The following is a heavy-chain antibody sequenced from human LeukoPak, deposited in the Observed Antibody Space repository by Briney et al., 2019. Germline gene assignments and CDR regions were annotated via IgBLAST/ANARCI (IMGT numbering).Heavy chain of an antibody. D-gene: IGHD3-9*01. CDR1: GFTFSSYA. J-gene: IGHJ4*02. CDR3: ASPLDILTGYYMGDDY. Sequence: PGGSLSLSCAASGFTFSSYAMSWVRQAPGKGLEWVSAISGSGGSTYYADSVKGRFTISRDNSKNTLYLQMNSLRAEDTAVYYCASPLDILTGYYMGDDYWGQGTLVTVSS. CDR2: ISGSGGST. V-gene: IGHV3-23*01.